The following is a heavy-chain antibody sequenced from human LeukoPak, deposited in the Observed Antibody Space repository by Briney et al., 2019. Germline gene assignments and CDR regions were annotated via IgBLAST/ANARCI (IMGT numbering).Heavy chain of an antibody. D-gene: IGHD3-10*01. V-gene: IGHV3-74*01. Sequence: GGSLRLSCAGSGFAFSEYWMHWARQTPEKGLVWVSRINDGGTYTAYADSVKGRFAVSRDNAENTLYLQMGSLKAEYTGLYYRVREIKIMGFRAFDYWGQGTPVTVSS. CDR1: GFAFSEYW. J-gene: IGHJ4*02. CDR2: INDGGTYT. CDR3: VREIKIMGFRAFDY.